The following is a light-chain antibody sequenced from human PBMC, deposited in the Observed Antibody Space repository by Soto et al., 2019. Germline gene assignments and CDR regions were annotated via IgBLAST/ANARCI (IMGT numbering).Light chain of an antibody. CDR3: QRPVAT. CDR2: GAS. V-gene: IGKV3-20*01. J-gene: IGKJ4*02. Sequence: VLTKYPRSVALGKRVELVRRRRASQSVSSSDLAWYQQKPGQAPRLLIYGASSRATGIPDMFSGSGSGTELALPSRQPWCDDLAAYFRQRPVATCGGGTKVDIK. CDR1: QSVSSSD.